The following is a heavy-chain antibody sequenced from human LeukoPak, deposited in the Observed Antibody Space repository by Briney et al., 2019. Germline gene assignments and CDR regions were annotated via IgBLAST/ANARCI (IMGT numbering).Heavy chain of an antibody. CDR3: ARGPAKQWLVPV. CDR2: INHSGST. J-gene: IGHJ4*02. CDR1: GGSFSGYY. Sequence: SETLSLTCAVYGGSFSGYYWSWIRQPPGKGLEWIGEINHSGSTNYNPSLKSRVTISVDTSKNQFSLKLSSVTAADTAVYYCARGPAKQWLVPVWGQGTLVTVSS. V-gene: IGHV4-34*01. D-gene: IGHD6-19*01.